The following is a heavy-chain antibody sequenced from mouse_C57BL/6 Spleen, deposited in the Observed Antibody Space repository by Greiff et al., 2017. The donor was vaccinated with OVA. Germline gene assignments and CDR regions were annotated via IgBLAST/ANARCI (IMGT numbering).Heavy chain of an antibody. CDR2: ISSGGSYT. Sequence: EVKLVESGGDLVKPGGSLKLSCAASGFTFSSYGMSWVRQTPDKRLEWVATISSGGSYTYYPDSVKGRFTISRDNAKNTLYLQMSSLKSEDTAMYYCARHGDYNWYFDVWGTGTTVTVSS. J-gene: IGHJ1*03. D-gene: IGHD2-4*01. CDR3: ARHGDYNWYFDV. CDR1: GFTFSSYG. V-gene: IGHV5-6*01.